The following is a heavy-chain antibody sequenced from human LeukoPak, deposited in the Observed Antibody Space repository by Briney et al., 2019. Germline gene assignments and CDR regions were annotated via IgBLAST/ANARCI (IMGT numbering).Heavy chain of an antibody. D-gene: IGHD5-12*01. V-gene: IGHV1-8*03. Sequence: ASVTVSYKASVYTFTSYDIKWVRQATGQGLAWMGWMNPNSGSTGYAQKFQGRVTITRNTSISTAYMELSGLRSEDTAVYYCARGRSTGYPYYFEYWGQGTLGTVSS. CDR3: ARGRSTGYPYYFEY. J-gene: IGHJ4*02. CDR1: VYTFTSYD. CDR2: MNPNSGST.